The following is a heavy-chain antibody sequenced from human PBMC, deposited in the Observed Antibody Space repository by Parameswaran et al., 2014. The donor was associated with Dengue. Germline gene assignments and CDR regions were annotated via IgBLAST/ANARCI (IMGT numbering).Heavy chain of an antibody. V-gene: IGHV1-58*01. Sequence: SVKVSCKASGGTFSNYAVSWVRQTRGQGLEWIGWIVVGGDDTNYAQKFQERVTITRDMSTSTAYLELRSLRYEDTAVYYCATTALYEWSLDFWGQGTLVTVSS. D-gene: IGHD3-3*01. CDR3: ATTALYEWSLDF. J-gene: IGHJ4*02. CDR1: GGTFSNYA. CDR2: IVVGGDDT.